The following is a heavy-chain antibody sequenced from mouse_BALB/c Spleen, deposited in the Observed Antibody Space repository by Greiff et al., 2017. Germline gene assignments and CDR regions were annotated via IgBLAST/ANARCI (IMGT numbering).Heavy chain of an antibody. J-gene: IGHJ3*01. CDR2: ILPGSGST. D-gene: IGHD1-1*01. CDR1: GYTFSSYW. CDR3: ARAPYYGSSPFAY. V-gene: IGHV1-9*01. Sequence: VQLQQSGAELMKPGASVKISCKATGYTFSSYWIEWVKQRPGHGLEWIGEILPGSGSTNYNEKFKGKATFTADTSSNTAYMQLSSLTSEDSAVYYCARAPYYGSSPFAYWGQGTLVTVSA.